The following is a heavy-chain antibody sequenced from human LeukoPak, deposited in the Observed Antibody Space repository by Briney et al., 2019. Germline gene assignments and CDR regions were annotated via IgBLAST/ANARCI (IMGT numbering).Heavy chain of an antibody. CDR1: GFTFSSYA. CDR3: AKDLHYGSADY. CDR2: ISSSGSTI. Sequence: PGGSLRLSCAASGFTFSSYAMHWVRQAPGKGLEWVSYISSSGSTIYYADSVKGRFTISRDNAKNSLYLQMNSLRAEDTAVYYCAKDLHYGSADYWGQGTLVTVSS. D-gene: IGHD3-10*01. V-gene: IGHV3-48*03. J-gene: IGHJ4*02.